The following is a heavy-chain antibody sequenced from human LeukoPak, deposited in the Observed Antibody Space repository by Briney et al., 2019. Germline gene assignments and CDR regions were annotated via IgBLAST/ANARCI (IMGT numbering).Heavy chain of an antibody. CDR1: GDSISSFF. CDR2: IHGSGST. Sequence: SETLSLTCTVSGDSISSFFWSWIRQPAGKGLEWIGRIHGSGSTNYNPPLRSRVTMSVDTSKNQFSLKLNSVTAADTAVYYCAKWHIENLVRWFDPWGQGTLVTVSS. D-gene: IGHD2-21*01. CDR3: AKWHIENLVRWFDP. J-gene: IGHJ5*02. V-gene: IGHV4-4*07.